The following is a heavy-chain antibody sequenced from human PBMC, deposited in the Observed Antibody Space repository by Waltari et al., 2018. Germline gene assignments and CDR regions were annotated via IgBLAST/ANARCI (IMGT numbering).Heavy chain of an antibody. CDR3: ARQGGGYGDFYFDY. D-gene: IGHD4-17*01. V-gene: IGHV5-51*01. Sequence: EVQLVQSGAEVKKPGESLKISCQGSGYSFSSNGSGWVRQMPGKGLEGMGITYPRDSGTRTRPSFQGQGTMSADRSTSTAYLQWSGLKASDTAIYYCARQGGGYGDFYFDYWGQGTLVTVSS. J-gene: IGHJ4*02. CDR2: TYPRDSGT. CDR1: GYSFSSNG.